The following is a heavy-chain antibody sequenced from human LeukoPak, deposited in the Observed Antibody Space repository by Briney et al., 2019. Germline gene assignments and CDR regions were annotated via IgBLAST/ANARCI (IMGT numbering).Heavy chain of an antibody. Sequence: SETLSLTCAVYGGSFSGYYWSWLRQPPGKGLEWIGEINHSGSTNYNPSLKSRVTISVDTSKNQFSLKLSSVTAADTAVYYCASGSDTSTNYWYFDLWGRGTLVTVSS. J-gene: IGHJ2*01. D-gene: IGHD2-2*01. CDR2: INHSGST. V-gene: IGHV4-34*01. CDR3: ASGSDTSTNYWYFDL. CDR1: GGSFSGYY.